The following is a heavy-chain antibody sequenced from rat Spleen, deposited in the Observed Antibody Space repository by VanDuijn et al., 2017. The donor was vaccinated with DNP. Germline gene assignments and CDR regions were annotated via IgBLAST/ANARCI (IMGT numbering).Heavy chain of an antibody. CDR2: INYSGST. D-gene: IGHD1-11*01. J-gene: IGHJ1*01. Sequence: EVQLQESGPGLVKPSQSLSLTCSVTDYSITSNYWGWIRKFPGNKMEWMGYINYSGSTSYNPSLKGRISITRDTSKNQFFLQLNSLTTEDTATYYCTRGLNYGGYIYSWYFDFWGPGTLVTVSS. CDR3: TRGLNYGGYIYSWYFDF. CDR1: DYSITSNY. V-gene: IGHV3-1*01.